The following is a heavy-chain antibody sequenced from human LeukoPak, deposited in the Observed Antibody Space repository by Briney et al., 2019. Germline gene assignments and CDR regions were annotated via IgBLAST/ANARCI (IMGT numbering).Heavy chain of an antibody. D-gene: IGHD1-1*01. V-gene: IGHV3-7*01. CDR2: IKHDGSEK. Sequence: GGSLRLSCTASGFTFNSYSMTWVRQAPGKGLEWVANIKHDGSEKYYVDSVRGRVTISRDNAKNSLYLQMNTLRAEDTAVYFCARHNYCHFDYWGQGTLVTVSS. CDR3: ARHNYCHFDY. J-gene: IGHJ4*02. CDR1: GFTFNSYS.